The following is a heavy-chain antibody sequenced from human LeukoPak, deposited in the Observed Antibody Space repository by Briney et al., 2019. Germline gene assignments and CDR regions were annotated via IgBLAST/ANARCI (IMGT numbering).Heavy chain of an antibody. CDR1: GYTFTGYY. V-gene: IGHV1-2*02. D-gene: IGHD3-22*01. CDR2: INPNSGGT. CDR3: ARIVHPHYYYDSSGYRQNWFDP. Sequence: ASVKVSCKASGYTFTGYYMHWVRQAPGRGLEWMGWINPNSGGTNYAQKFQGRVTMTRDTSTSTAYMELSRLRSDDTAVYYCARIVHPHYYYDSSGYRQNWFDPWGQGTLVTVSS. J-gene: IGHJ5*02.